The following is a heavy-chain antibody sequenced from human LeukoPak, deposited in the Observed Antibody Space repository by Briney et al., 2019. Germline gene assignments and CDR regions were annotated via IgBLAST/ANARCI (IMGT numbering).Heavy chain of an antibody. CDR2: MHHSGST. CDR1: GYSISSDYH. D-gene: IGHD3-10*01. V-gene: IGHV4-38-2*02. CDR3: ARDRSYYTFDY. J-gene: IGHJ4*02. Sequence: PSETLSLTCAVSGYSISSDYHWGWIRQPPGKGPEWIGAMHHSGSTYYNPSLKSRVTISVDTSKNQVSLKLNSVTAADTAVYYCARDRSYYTFDYWGQGTLVIVSA.